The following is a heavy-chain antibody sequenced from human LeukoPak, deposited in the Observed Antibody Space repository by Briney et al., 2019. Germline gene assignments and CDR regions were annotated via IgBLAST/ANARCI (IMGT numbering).Heavy chain of an antibody. CDR2: INPNSGGT. V-gene: IGHV1-2*02. CDR1: GYTFTGYY. CDR3: ARERYSYGNYMDV. J-gene: IGHJ6*03. Sequence: ASVKVSCKASGYTFTGYYMHWVRQAPGQGLEWMGWINPNSGGTNYAQKFQGRVTMTRDTSISTAYMELSRLRSGDTAVYYCARERYSYGNYMDVWGKGTTVTISS. D-gene: IGHD5-18*01.